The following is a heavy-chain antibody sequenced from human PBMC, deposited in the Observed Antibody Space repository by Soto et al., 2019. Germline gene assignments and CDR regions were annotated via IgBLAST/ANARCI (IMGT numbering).Heavy chain of an antibody. CDR2: TYYRSKWYN. V-gene: IGHV6-1*01. D-gene: IGHD1-26*01. Sequence: SQTLSLTCDISGDSVSSNSAAWNWIRQSPSRGLEWLGRTYYRSKWYNDYAVSVKSRITINPDTSKNQLSLKLTSMTAADTAVYYCASDMHAGFTHYFDPWGQGTLVTVS. CDR1: GDSVSSNSAA. J-gene: IGHJ5*02. CDR3: ASDMHAGFTHYFDP.